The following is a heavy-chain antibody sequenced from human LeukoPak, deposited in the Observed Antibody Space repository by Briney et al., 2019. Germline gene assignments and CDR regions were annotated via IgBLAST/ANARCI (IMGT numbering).Heavy chain of an antibody. V-gene: IGHV1-46*01. CDR1: GYTFTSYG. J-gene: IGHJ4*02. D-gene: IGHD6-19*01. Sequence: ASVKVSCKASGYTFTSYGISWVRQAPGQGLEWMGIINPSGGSTSYAQKFQGRVTMTRDMSTSTVYMELSSLRSEDTAVYYCARVPGIAVAGTDDYWGQGTLVTVSS. CDR2: INPSGGST. CDR3: ARVPGIAVAGTDDY.